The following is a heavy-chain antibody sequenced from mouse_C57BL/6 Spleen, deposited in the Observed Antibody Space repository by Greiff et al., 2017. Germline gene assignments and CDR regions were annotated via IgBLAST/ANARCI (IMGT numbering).Heavy chain of an antibody. D-gene: IGHD1-1*01. CDR1: GFTFSNYW. CDR3: TVITTATGYAMDY. Sequence: DVKLQESGGGLVQPGGSMKLSCVASGFTFSNYWMNWVRQSPEKGLEWVAQIRLKSDNYATHYAESVKGRFTISRDDSKSSVYLQMNNLRAEDTGIYYCTVITTATGYAMDYWGQGTSVTVSS. CDR2: IRLKSDNYAT. V-gene: IGHV6-3*01. J-gene: IGHJ4*01.